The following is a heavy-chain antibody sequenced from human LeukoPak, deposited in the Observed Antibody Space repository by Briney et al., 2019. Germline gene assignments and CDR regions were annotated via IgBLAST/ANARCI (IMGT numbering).Heavy chain of an antibody. V-gene: IGHV3-33*01. CDR1: GFIFSSHG. CDR2: IWCDGSNK. J-gene: IGHJ3*02. CDR3: ARSRSNVLMVYAIDAFDI. Sequence: GGSLRLSCAASGFIFSSHGMHWVRQAPGKGLEWVAIIWCDGSNKYYADSVKGRFTISRDNSKNTLYLQMNSLRAEDTAVYYCARSRSNVLMVYAIDAFDIWGQGTMVTVPS. D-gene: IGHD2-8*01.